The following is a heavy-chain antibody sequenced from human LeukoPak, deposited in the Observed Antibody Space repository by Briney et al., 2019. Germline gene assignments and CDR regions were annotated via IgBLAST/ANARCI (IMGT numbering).Heavy chain of an antibody. Sequence: GGSLRLSCAASGLTFSSHWMIWVRQAPGKGLEWVANIKQDGSEISYVDSVKGRFTISRDNAKNSLYLQMNSLRAEDTAVYYCVRGNPFGGYWGQGTLVTVSS. CDR2: IKQDGSEI. CDR1: GLTFSSHW. V-gene: IGHV3-7*03. CDR3: VRGNPFGGY. D-gene: IGHD2-15*01. J-gene: IGHJ4*02.